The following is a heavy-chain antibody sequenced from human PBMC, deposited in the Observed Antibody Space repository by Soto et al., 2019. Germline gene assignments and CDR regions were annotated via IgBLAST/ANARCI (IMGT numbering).Heavy chain of an antibody. Sequence: QFQLVQSGAEVKKPGSSVKVSCKASGGTFSSYTISWVRQAPGQGLEWMGRIIPILGIANYAQKFQRRVPITADKSTSTAYMALSSLRSEDTAVYYCARGVAGNSDFDYWGQGTLVTVSS. V-gene: IGHV1-69*02. J-gene: IGHJ4*02. CDR3: ARGVAGNSDFDY. CDR2: IIPILGIA. CDR1: GGTFSSYT. D-gene: IGHD6-19*01.